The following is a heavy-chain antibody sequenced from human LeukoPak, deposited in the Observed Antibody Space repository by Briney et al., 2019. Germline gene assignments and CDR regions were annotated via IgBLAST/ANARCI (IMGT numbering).Heavy chain of an antibody. CDR1: GDSISRTNFC. V-gene: IGHV4-39*07. Sequence: SETLSLTCTVSGDSISRTNFCWGWIRQSPGKGLEWIGTIDYSGSTDYNPSLQSRVAISLDTSKNQFSLQLTSVTAADTAIYYCARDIDRRWFVYWGQGTLVIASS. J-gene: IGHJ4*02. CDR2: IDYSGST. CDR3: ARDIDRRWFVY. D-gene: IGHD5-24*01.